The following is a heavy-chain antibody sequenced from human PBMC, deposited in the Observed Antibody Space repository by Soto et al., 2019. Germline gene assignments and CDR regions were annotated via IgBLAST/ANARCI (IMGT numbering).Heavy chain of an antibody. D-gene: IGHD3-22*01. CDR2: ISATGTSA. CDR3: AKDYVTVTPHDSRFSGV. Sequence: EVQLLESGGRLIQPGGSLRVSCLASGFTPVPYAITWVRQAPGKGLEWVSSISATGTSAYYADSVKGRFTISRDSSKNTVYLQMNSLSAEDTAVYYCAKDYVTVTPHDSRFSGVWGQGPMVNVSS. CDR1: GFTPVPYA. J-gene: IGHJ3*01. V-gene: IGHV3-23*01.